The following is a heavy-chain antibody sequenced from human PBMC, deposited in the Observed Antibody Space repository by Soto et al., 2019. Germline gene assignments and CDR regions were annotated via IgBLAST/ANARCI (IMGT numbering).Heavy chain of an antibody. Sequence: SETLSLTCTVSGGSISSSSYYWGWIRQPPGKGLEWIGSIYYSGSTYYNPSLKSRVTISVDTSKNQFSLKLSSVTAADTAVYYCARQDILTGYYPLWGQGTLVTVSS. CDR2: IYYSGST. CDR1: GGSISSSSYY. D-gene: IGHD3-9*01. V-gene: IGHV4-39*01. CDR3: ARQDILTGYYPL. J-gene: IGHJ4*02.